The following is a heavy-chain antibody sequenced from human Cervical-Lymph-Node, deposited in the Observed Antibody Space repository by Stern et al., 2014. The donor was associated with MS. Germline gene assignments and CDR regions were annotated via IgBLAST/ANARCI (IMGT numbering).Heavy chain of an antibody. CDR2: IVPGDGTT. Sequence: VQLLESGAEVKQPGASVKVSCKTSGYSFTRSDIHWVRQAPGQGLGWMGLIVPGDGTTTYAQTWQGRVSMARDTSATTAYLELRSLRSEDTAVYYCARSGLGGAVGSWGQGTLVTVSA. CDR3: ARSGLGGAVGS. J-gene: IGHJ5*02. V-gene: IGHV1-46*04. CDR1: GYSFTRSD. D-gene: IGHD3-10*01.